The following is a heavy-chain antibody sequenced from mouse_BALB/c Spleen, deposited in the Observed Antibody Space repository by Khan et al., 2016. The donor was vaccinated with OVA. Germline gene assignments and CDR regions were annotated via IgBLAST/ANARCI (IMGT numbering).Heavy chain of an antibody. CDR3: ARNYDYDEGLAY. CDR2: IWSGGST. D-gene: IGHD2-4*01. CDR1: GFSLTSYG. V-gene: IGHV2-2*03. Sequence: QVQLQQSGPGLVQPSQSLSITCTVSGFSLTSYGVHWVRQSPGKGLEWLGVIWSGGSTDYNAAFISRLSIRNDNSKSQVFFKMNSLQSNATAIYYCARNYDYDEGLAYWGQGTLVTVSA. J-gene: IGHJ3*01.